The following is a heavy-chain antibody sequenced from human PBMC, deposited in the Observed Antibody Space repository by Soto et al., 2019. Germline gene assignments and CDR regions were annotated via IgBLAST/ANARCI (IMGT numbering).Heavy chain of an antibody. CDR1: GGSINNSGYY. V-gene: IGHV4-31*03. Sequence: QVQLQESGPGLVKPSQTLSLTCLVSGGSINNSGYYWSWIRQHPGKGLEWIGHIYESGSTYYNPSLKSRVTMSVDTSTNPFSLKLSSVTAADTAVYYCARDDYSGSGSNAYDIWGQGTMVTVSS. J-gene: IGHJ3*02. CDR2: IYESGST. D-gene: IGHD3-10*01. CDR3: ARDDYSGSGSNAYDI.